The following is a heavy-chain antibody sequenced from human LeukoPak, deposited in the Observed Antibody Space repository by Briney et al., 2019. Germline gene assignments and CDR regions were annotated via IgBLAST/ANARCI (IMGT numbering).Heavy chain of an antibody. CDR2: INPHSGGT. Sequence: ASVKVSCKASGYTFTGYYMHWVRQAPGQGLEWMGWINPHSGGTNYAQKFQGRVTMTTDTSTSTAYMELRSLRSDDTAVYYCARDMEWLRSNYYYYYMDVWGKGTTVTVSS. CDR1: GYTFTGYY. V-gene: IGHV1-2*02. J-gene: IGHJ6*03. D-gene: IGHD5-12*01. CDR3: ARDMEWLRSNYYYYYMDV.